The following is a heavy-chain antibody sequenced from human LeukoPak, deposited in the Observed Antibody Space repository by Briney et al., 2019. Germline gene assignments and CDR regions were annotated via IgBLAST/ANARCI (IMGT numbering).Heavy chain of an antibody. Sequence: GGSLRLSCVASGFPFSSYWMTWVRQAPGKGLEWVANIKQDGSKKSYVDSVKGRFTISRDNAKNSLYLQMISLRAEDTAIYYCTRVGYIDEGIDYWGQGTLVTVSS. D-gene: IGHD5-24*01. CDR2: IKQDGSKK. CDR1: GFPFSSYW. V-gene: IGHV3-7*04. CDR3: TRVGYIDEGIDY. J-gene: IGHJ4*02.